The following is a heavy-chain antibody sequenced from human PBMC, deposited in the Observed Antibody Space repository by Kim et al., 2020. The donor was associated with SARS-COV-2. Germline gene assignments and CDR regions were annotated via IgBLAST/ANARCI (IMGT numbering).Heavy chain of an antibody. CDR1: GGTFSSYA. J-gene: IGHJ6*02. V-gene: IGHV1-69*13. CDR2: IIPIFGTA. CDR3: ARDNSGYYYGMDV. D-gene: IGHD3-22*01. Sequence: SVKVSCKASGGTFSSYAISWVRQAPGQGLEWMGGIIPIFGTANYAQKFQGRVTITADESTSTAYMELSSLRSEDTAVYYCARDNSGYYYGMDVWGQGTTVTVSS.